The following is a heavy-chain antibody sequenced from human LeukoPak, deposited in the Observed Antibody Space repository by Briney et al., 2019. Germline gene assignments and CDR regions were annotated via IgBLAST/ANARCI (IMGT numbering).Heavy chain of an antibody. Sequence: ASVKVSCKASGYTFTSYDINWVRQATGQGLEWMGWMNPNSGNTGYAQKFQGRVTMTRDTSISTAYMELSRLRSDDTAVYYCARDLWQWLPTGYWGQGTLVTVSS. CDR1: GYTFTSYD. V-gene: IGHV1-8*01. CDR3: ARDLWQWLPTGY. J-gene: IGHJ4*02. D-gene: IGHD6-19*01. CDR2: MNPNSGNT.